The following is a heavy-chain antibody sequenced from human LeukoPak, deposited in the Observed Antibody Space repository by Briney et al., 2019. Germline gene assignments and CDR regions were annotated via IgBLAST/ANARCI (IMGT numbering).Heavy chain of an antibody. CDR3: ARDLFYYGSGSFDY. J-gene: IGHJ4*02. Sequence: PGGSLRLSCAASRFTLSNYWMNWVRQAPGKGLEWVSYISSSSSTIYYADSVKGRFTISRDNAKNSLYLQTNSLRAEDTAVYYCARDLFYYGSGSFDYWGQGTLVTVSS. CDR2: ISSSSSTI. V-gene: IGHV3-48*01. D-gene: IGHD3-10*01. CDR1: RFTLSNYW.